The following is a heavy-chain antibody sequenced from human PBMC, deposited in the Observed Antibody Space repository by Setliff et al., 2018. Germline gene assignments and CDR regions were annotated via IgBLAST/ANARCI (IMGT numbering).Heavy chain of an antibody. CDR2: IDSDGIIT. D-gene: IGHD5-12*01. J-gene: IGHJ4*02. Sequence: GESLKISCAASGFTFSSYRMHWVRQAPGKGLVWVSRIDSDGIITSYADSVKGRFTISRDNAKNTLYLQMNSLRAEDTSVYYCVRDGYDYYFDYWGQGMLVTVS. V-gene: IGHV3-74*01. CDR1: GFTFSSYR. CDR3: VRDGYDYYFDY.